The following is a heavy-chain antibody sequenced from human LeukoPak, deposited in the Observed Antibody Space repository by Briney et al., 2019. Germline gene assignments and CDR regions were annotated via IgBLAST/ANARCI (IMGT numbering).Heavy chain of an antibody. V-gene: IGHV3-11*04. J-gene: IGHJ6*03. Sequence: TGGSLRLSCAASGFIFSDYYMTWIRQAPGKGLEWVSYVTSSGGHMYYADSAKGRFTISRDNAKNSLYLQMNSLRAEDTAVYYCAREQWDGSIAAQTYYYYYYMDVWGKGTTVTVSS. D-gene: IGHD6-6*01. CDR1: GFIFSDYY. CDR3: AREQWDGSIAAQTYYYYYYMDV. CDR2: VTSSGGHM.